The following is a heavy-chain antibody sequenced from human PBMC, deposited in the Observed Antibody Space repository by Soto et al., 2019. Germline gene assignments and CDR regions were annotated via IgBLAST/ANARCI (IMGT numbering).Heavy chain of an antibody. V-gene: IGHV3-11*05. D-gene: IGHD4-17*01. CDR2: ISSSSSYT. CDR1: VFTFSDYY. J-gene: IGHJ4*02. Sequence: SLRLSCAASVFTFSDYYMSWIRQAPGKGLEWVSYISSSSSYTNYADSVKGRFTISRDNAKNSLYLQMNSLRAEDTAVYYCARDLRTPLGYWGQGTLVTVSS. CDR3: ARDLRTPLGY.